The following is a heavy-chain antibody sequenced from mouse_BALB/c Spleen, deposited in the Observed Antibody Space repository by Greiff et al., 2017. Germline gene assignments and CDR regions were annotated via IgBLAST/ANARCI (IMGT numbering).Heavy chain of an antibody. CDR1: GFNIKDTY. CDR3: AHYGSSYEEIDY. Sequence: VQLQQSGAELVKPGASVKLSCTASGFNIKDTYMHWVKQRPEQGLEWIGRIDPANGNTKYDPKFQGKATITADTSSNTAYLQLSSLTSEDTAVYYCAHYGSSYEEIDYWGQGTTLTVAA. J-gene: IGHJ2*01. D-gene: IGHD1-1*01. V-gene: IGHV14-3*02. CDR2: IDPANGNT.